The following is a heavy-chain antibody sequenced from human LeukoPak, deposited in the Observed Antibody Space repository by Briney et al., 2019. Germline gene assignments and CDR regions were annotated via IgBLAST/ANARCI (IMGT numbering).Heavy chain of an antibody. J-gene: IGHJ4*02. CDR1: GTSISDYY. V-gene: IGHV4-59*08. Sequence: SETLSLTCTVSGTSISDYYWSWIRQPPGKGLEWIGYIYDSGSTNYNPSLKSRVTISVDKSTNHFSLKLSSVTAADTAVYFCGKQELVELNMKYFDYWAQETLVTVPS. CDR2: IYDSGST. CDR3: GKQELVELNMKYFDY. D-gene: IGHD1-7*01.